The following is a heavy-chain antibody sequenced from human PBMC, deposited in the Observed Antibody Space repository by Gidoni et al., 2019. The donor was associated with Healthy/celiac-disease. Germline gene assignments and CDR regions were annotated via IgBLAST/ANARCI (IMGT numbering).Heavy chain of an antibody. CDR2: ISGSGGST. J-gene: IGHJ4*02. Sequence: EVQLLESGGGLVQPGGSLRLSCAASGFTFSSYAMSWVRQAPGKGLEWVSAISGSGGSTYYADSVKGRFTISRGNSKNTLYLQMNSLRAEDTAVYYCAKDRGVVVVTAIYDYWGQGTLVTVSS. D-gene: IGHD2-21*02. CDR1: GFTFSSYA. CDR3: AKDRGVVVVTAIYDY. V-gene: IGHV3-23*01.